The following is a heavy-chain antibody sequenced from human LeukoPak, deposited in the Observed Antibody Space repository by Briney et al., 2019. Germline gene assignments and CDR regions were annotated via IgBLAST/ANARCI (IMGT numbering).Heavy chain of an antibody. D-gene: IGHD2-21*02. V-gene: IGHV3-23*01. CDR3: AKGAWGVTAMCDY. Sequence: PGGSLRLSCAASGFTFSSYAMTWVRQAPGKGLEWVSALIGSGDNTYYADSVRGRFTIFRDNSKNTLYLQMNSLRAEDTAVYYCAKGAWGVTAMCDYWGQGTLVTVSS. J-gene: IGHJ4*02. CDR2: LIGSGDNT. CDR1: GFTFSSYA.